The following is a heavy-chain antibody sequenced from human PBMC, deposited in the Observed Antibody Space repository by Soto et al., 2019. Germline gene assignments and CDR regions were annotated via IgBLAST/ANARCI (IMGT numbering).Heavy chain of an antibody. V-gene: IGHV1-8*01. Sequence: ASVKVSCKASGYTFTSYDINWVRQATGQGLEWMGWMNPNSGNTGYAQKFQGRVTMTRNTSISTAYMELSSLRSEDTAVYYCAGLVVAATLNHYYSGMDVWGQGTTVTVSS. J-gene: IGHJ6*02. CDR1: GYTFTSYD. CDR3: AGLVVAATLNHYYSGMDV. D-gene: IGHD2-15*01. CDR2: MNPNSGNT.